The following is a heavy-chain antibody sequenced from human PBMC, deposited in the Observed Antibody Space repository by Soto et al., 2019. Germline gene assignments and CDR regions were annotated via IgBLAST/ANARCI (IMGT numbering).Heavy chain of an antibody. CDR2: IIPIFYST. CDR3: GGGVNSGWCRGGLDY. V-gene: IGHV1-69*01. Sequence: QVQLVQSGAEMRKPGSSVKVSCKASGGVFTNSAISWVRQAPGQGLEWIGGIIPIFYSTKYAQKFQDRVTLTADEITSTAYKEVSNLMSDDAAVDYCGGGVNSGWCRGGLDYWGQGTSIGVSS. J-gene: IGHJ4*02. D-gene: IGHD6-19*01. CDR1: GGVFTNSA.